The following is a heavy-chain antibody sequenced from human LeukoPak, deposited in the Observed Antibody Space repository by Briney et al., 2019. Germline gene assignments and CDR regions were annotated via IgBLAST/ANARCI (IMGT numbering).Heavy chain of an antibody. Sequence: TSETLSLTCTVSGGSISNGLYYWDWIRQPPGKGLEWIGEINHSGSTNYNPSLKSRATILVDTSKNQFSLKLSSVTAADTAVYYCARGHSPVTTKVSYFQHWGQGTLVTVTS. CDR1: GGSISNGLYY. J-gene: IGHJ1*01. D-gene: IGHD4-17*01. V-gene: IGHV4-39*07. CDR2: INHSGST. CDR3: ARGHSPVTTKVSYFQH.